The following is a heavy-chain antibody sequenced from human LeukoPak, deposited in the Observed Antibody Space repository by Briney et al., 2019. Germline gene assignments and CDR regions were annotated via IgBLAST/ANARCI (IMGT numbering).Heavy chain of an antibody. D-gene: IGHD2-2*01. Sequence: QPGRSLRLSCAASGFTFSSYAMHWVRQAPGKGLEWVAVISYDGSNKYYADSVKGRFTISRDNSKNTLYLLMNSLSAEDTALYYCAKEQTSSGYFDYWGQGTLVTVSS. CDR2: ISYDGSNK. CDR1: GFTFSSYA. V-gene: IGHV3-30-3*01. J-gene: IGHJ4*02. CDR3: AKEQTSSGYFDY.